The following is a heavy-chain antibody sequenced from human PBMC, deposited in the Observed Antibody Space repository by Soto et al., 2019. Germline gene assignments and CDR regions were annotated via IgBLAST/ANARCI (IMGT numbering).Heavy chain of an antibody. CDR1: GGPISSGGYY. D-gene: IGHD6-19*01. Sequence: PSETLSLTCTVSGGPISSGGYYWSWIRQHPGKGLEWIGYIYYSGSTYYNPSLKSRVTISVDTSKNQFSLKLSSVTAADTAVYYCARVIAVAGTVGRIDYWGQGTLVTVSS. J-gene: IGHJ4*02. CDR2: IYYSGST. V-gene: IGHV4-31*03. CDR3: ARVIAVAGTVGRIDY.